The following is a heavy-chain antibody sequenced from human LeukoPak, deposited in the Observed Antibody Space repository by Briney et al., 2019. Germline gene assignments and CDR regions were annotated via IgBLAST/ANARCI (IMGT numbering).Heavy chain of an antibody. V-gene: IGHV3-66*01. Sequence: GGSLRLSCAASGFTVSYNFMSWVRQAPGKGLAWVSVIHNSGSTFYADSVRGRFTISRDNSKNTLYLQMNSLRAEDTAVYYCAKDAIRSYDSSGYYGAHYYYYMDVWGKGTTVTVSS. CDR2: IHNSGST. CDR3: AKDAIRSYDSSGYYGAHYYYYMDV. CDR1: GFTVSYNF. D-gene: IGHD3-22*01. J-gene: IGHJ6*03.